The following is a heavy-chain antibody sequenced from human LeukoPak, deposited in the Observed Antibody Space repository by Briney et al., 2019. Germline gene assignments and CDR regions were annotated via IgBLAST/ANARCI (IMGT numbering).Heavy chain of an antibody. V-gene: IGHV4-61*02. CDR1: GGSISSGSYY. Sequence: SETLSLTCTVSGGSISSGSYYWSWIRQPAGKGLEWIGRIYTSGSTNYNPSLKSRVTISVDTSKNQFSLKLSSVTAADTAVYYCARGPADSSGDVPLHYWGQGTLVTVSS. J-gene: IGHJ4*02. CDR3: ARGPADSSGDVPLHY. CDR2: IYTSGST. D-gene: IGHD6-19*01.